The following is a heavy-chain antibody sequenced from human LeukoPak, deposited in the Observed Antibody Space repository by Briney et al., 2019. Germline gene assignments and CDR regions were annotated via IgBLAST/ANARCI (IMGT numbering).Heavy chain of an antibody. CDR2: ISYDGSNK. CDR1: GFTFSSYG. CDR3: AKDLRGSSGTVDY. V-gene: IGHV3-30*18. D-gene: IGHD6-19*01. Sequence: GGSLRLSCAASGFTFSSYGMHWVSQAPGKGLEWVAVISYDGSNKYYADSVKDRFTISRDNSKNTLYLQMNSLRAEDTAVYYCAKDLRGSSGTVDYWGQGTLVTVSS. J-gene: IGHJ4*02.